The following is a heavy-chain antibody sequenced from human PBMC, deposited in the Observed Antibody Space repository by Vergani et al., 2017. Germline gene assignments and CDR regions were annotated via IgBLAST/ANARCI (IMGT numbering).Heavy chain of an antibody. D-gene: IGHD5-12*01. V-gene: IGHV1-8*01. CDR3: VIVDIVATIIFDAFDI. Sequence: QVQLVQSGAEVKKPGASVKVSCKASGYTFTSYDINWVRQATGQGLEWMGWMNPNSGNTGYAQKFQGRVTMTGNTSISTAYMELSSLRSEATAVYYCVIVDIVATIIFDAFDIWGQGTMVTVSS. CDR1: GYTFTSYD. CDR2: MNPNSGNT. J-gene: IGHJ3*02.